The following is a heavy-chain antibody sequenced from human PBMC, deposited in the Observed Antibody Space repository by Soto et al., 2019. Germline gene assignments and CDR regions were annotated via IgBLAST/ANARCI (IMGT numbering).Heavy chain of an antibody. J-gene: IGHJ4*02. CDR1: GFTFSDYY. CDR2: ISSSGSTI. V-gene: IGHV3-11*01. D-gene: IGHD2-21*01. Sequence: QVQLVESGGGLVKPGGSPRLSCAASGFTFSDYYMSWIRQAPGKGLEWVSYISSSGSTIYYAASVKGRFTISRDNAKNSRFLQRNSRRAEDTAVNYCARVVRIVVVPELYYLVYGGQGAQVAVAA. CDR3: ARVVRIVVVPELYYLVY.